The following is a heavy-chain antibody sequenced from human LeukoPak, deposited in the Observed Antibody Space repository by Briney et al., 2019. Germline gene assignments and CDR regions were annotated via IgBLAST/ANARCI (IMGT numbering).Heavy chain of an antibody. J-gene: IGHJ4*02. V-gene: IGHV4-30-2*01. Sequence: SETLSLTCTVSGGSISSGGYYWSWIRQPPGKGLEWIGYIYRSGSTYYNPSLKSRVTISVDRSKNQFSLKLSSVTAEDTAVYYCAKVRGYSSSSTLDYWGQGTLVTVSS. CDR1: GGSISSGGYY. CDR2: IYRSGST. CDR3: AKVRGYSSSSTLDY. D-gene: IGHD6-6*01.